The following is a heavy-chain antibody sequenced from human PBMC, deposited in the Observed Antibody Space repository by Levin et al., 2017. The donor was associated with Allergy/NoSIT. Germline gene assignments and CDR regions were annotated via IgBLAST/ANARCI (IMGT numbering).Heavy chain of an antibody. CDR3: ARGRRWLRAFDI. J-gene: IGHJ3*02. V-gene: IGHV4-34*01. Sequence: PSQTLSLTCAVYGGSFSGYYWSWIRQPPGKGLEWIGEINHSGSTNYNPSLKSRVTISVDTSKNQFSLKLSSVTAADTAVYYCARGRRWLRAFDIWGQGTMVTVSS. CDR1: GGSFSGYY. CDR2: INHSGST. D-gene: IGHD5-12*01.